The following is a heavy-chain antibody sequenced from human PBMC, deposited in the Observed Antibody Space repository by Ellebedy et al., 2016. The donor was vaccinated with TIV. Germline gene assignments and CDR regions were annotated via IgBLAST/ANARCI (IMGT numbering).Heavy chain of an antibody. V-gene: IGHV1-69*13. D-gene: IGHD4-17*01. CDR1: GGTFSSYA. J-gene: IGHJ4*02. CDR2: IIPIFGTA. CDR3: ARGYTVTTYYFDY. Sequence: SVKVSXKASGGTFSSYAISWVRQAPGQGLEWMGGIIPIFGTANYAQKFQGRVTITADESTSTAYMELSSLRSEDTAVYYCARGYTVTTYYFDYWGQGTLVTVSS.